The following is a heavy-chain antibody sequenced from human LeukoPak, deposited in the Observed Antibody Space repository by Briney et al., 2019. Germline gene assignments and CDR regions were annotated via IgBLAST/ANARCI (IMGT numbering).Heavy chain of an antibody. J-gene: IGHJ1*01. D-gene: IGHD6-19*01. CDR1: GFTFNSYT. Sequence: GGSLRLSCAASGFTFNSYTMNWVRQAPGKGLEWVSSISTSSNYIYYADSLRGRFTISRDNAKNSLYLQMNGLRAEDTAVYYCAKARSGYSSGWSPEYFQHWGQGTLVTVSS. V-gene: IGHV3-21*04. CDR2: ISTSSNYI. CDR3: AKARSGYSSGWSPEYFQH.